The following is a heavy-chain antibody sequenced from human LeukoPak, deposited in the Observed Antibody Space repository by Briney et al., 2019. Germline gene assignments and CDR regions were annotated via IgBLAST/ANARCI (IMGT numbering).Heavy chain of an antibody. D-gene: IGHD4-17*01. CDR3: ARADYVGALDY. CDR1: GGSINTGGYY. J-gene: IGHJ4*02. Sequence: PSQTLSLTCTVSGGSINTGGYYWTWIRQHPGRGLEWIGYIYYSGSTYFNPSLKSPVTISADTSKNQFSLKLSSVTAADTAVYYCARADYVGALDYWGQGTLVTVSS. V-gene: IGHV4-31*01. CDR2: IYYSGST.